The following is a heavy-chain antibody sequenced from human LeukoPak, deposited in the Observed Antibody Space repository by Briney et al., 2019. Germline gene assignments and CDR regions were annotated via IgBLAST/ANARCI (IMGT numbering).Heavy chain of an antibody. Sequence: PGWSLRLSCAASGFTFSTYEMNWVRQVPGKGLEWVSYISGSCTTIYYADSVKGRFAISRDNTKNSMYLQMNSLRAEDKAVYYCVSAYGGLLDYWGQGALVTVSS. CDR1: GFTFSTYE. D-gene: IGHD3-16*01. CDR2: ISGSCTTI. J-gene: IGHJ4*02. V-gene: IGHV3-48*03. CDR3: VSAYGGLLDY.